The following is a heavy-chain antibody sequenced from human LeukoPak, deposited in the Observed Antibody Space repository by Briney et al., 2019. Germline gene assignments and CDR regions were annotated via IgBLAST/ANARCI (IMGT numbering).Heavy chain of an antibody. CDR1: GYTFTTYA. CDR2: INTYIGDT. CDR3: ARGYIVVVPAAISEHNWFDP. J-gene: IGHJ5*02. Sequence: GASVKVSCKASGYTFTTYAISWVRQAPGQGLEWMGWINTYIGDTDYAQKFQGRVTMTRDTSTSTVYMELSSLRSEDTAVYYCARGYIVVVPAAISEHNWFDPWGQGTLVTVSS. D-gene: IGHD2-2*02. V-gene: IGHV1-18*01.